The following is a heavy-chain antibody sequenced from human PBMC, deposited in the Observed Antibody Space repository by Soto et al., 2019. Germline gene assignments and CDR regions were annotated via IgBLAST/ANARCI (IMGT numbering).Heavy chain of an antibody. CDR2: ISSSSSYI. Sequence: VQLVESGGGLVKPGGSLRLPCAASGFTFSSYSMNWVRQAPGKGLEWVSSISSSSSYIYYADSVKGRFTISRDHAKNSLYLQMNSLRAEDTAVYYCARQLDTAMVTYYYYYYMDVWGKGPRSPSP. CDR1: GFTFSSYS. J-gene: IGHJ6*03. CDR3: ARQLDTAMVTYYYYYYMDV. D-gene: IGHD5-18*01. V-gene: IGHV3-21*01.